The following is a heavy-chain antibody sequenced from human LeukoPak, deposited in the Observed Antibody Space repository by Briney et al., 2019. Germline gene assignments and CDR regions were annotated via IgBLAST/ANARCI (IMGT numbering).Heavy chain of an antibody. CDR1: GFSLGTSGVC. D-gene: IGHD3-22*01. CDR2: IDWNDDK. CDR3: ARYAYYYDSCGYYHYYFDY. J-gene: IGHJ4*02. Sequence: SGPALVKPTQTLSLTCTFSGFSLGTSGVCVSWIRQLPGKALEWLARIDWNDDKDYSTSLRTRLTISKDTSRNQVVLTMTNMDPVDRATYYCARYAYYYDSCGYYHYYFDYWGQGTLVTVSS. V-gene: IGHV2-70*11.